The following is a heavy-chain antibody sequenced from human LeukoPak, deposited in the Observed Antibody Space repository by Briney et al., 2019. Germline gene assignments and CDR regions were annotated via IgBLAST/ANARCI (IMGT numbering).Heavy chain of an antibody. D-gene: IGHD1-1*01. CDR2: IIPIFGTA. Sequence: GASVKVSFKASGGTFIIYAISWVRQAPGQGLEWMGGIIPIFGTANYAQKFQGRVTITAHKSTSTAYMELSSLRSEDTAVYYCARDLWKGTFDYWGQGTLVTVSS. CDR3: ARDLWKGTFDY. V-gene: IGHV1-69*06. J-gene: IGHJ4*02. CDR1: GGTFIIYA.